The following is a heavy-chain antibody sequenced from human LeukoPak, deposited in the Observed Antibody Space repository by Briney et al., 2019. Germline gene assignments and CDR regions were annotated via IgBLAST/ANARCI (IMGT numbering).Heavy chain of an antibody. V-gene: IGHV3-21*04. CDR1: GFKFTSYA. J-gene: IGHJ5*02. CDR2: ISDDGKYI. CDR3: AIDPFGAAHNWFDP. D-gene: IGHD3-3*01. Sequence: PGGSLRLSCAASGFKFTSYAMNWLRQAPGKGPEWISSISDDGKYIYYADSVRGRFTISRDDANNSLSLQMNNLRAEDTALYHCAIDPFGAAHNWFDPWGQGTLVIVSS.